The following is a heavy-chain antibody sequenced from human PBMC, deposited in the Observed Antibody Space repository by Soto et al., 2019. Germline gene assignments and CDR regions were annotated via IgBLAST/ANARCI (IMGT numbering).Heavy chain of an antibody. V-gene: IGHV3-30-3*01. CDR1: GFTFSSYA. D-gene: IGHD1-7*01. J-gene: IGHJ4*02. Sequence: QVQLVESGGGVVQPGRSLRLSCAASGFTFSSYAMHWVRQAPGKGLEWVAVISYDGSNKYYADSVKGRLTISRDNSKNTLYLQMNSLRAEDTAVYYCASITGTEDYWGQGTLVTVSS. CDR3: ASITGTEDY. CDR2: ISYDGSNK.